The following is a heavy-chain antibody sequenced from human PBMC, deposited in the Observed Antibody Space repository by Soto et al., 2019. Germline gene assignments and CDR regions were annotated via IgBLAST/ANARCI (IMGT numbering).Heavy chain of an antibody. CDR1: GGTFSSYA. J-gene: IGHJ4*02. CDR2: IIPIFGTA. CDR3: AREPVPDYYDSSGYYDY. V-gene: IGHV1-69*13. Sequence: SVKVSCKASGGTFSSYAISWVRQAPGQGLEWMGGIIPIFGTANYAQKFLGRVTITADESTSTAYMELSSLRSEDTAVYYCAREPVPDYYDSSGYYDYWGQGTLVTVSS. D-gene: IGHD3-22*01.